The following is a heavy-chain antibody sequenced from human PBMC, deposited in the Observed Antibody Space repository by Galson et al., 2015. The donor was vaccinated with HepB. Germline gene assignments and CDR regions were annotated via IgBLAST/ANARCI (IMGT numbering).Heavy chain of an antibody. J-gene: IGHJ4*02. Sequence: SVKVSCKASGGTFSSYTISWVRQAPGQGLEWMGGITPLFGTANYAQKFQGRVTMTADESTSTAYMELSSLRSEDTAVYYCAREGRAAPTNPVDYWGQGTLVTVSS. V-gene: IGHV1-69*13. CDR1: GGTFSSYT. D-gene: IGHD2-15*01. CDR3: AREGRAAPTNPVDY. CDR2: ITPLFGTA.